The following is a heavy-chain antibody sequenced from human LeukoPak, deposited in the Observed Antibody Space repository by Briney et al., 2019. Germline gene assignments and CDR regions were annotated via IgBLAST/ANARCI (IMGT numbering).Heavy chain of an antibody. CDR1: GFTFSNYA. CDR3: AREGSRGAFDI. J-gene: IGHJ3*02. Sequence: GRSLRLSCAASGFTFSNYAMHWVRQAPGTGLELVAVIWFDGTNKYYGDSVRGRFTISRDNSKNRLYLQMNSLRAEDTAVYYCAREGSRGAFDIWGQGTMVTVSS. V-gene: IGHV3-33*01. CDR2: IWFDGTNK.